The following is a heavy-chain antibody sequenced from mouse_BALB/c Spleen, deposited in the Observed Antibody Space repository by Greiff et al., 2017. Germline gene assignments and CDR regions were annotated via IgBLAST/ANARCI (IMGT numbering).Heavy chain of an antibody. CDR2: ISDGGSYT. J-gene: IGHJ3*01. D-gene: IGHD1-1*01. V-gene: IGHV5-4*02. CDR1: GFTFSDYY. CDR3: ARDGSSYAWFAY. Sequence: EVKVVESGGGLVKPGGSLKLSCAASGFTFSDYYMYWVRQTPEKRLEWVATISDGGSYTYYPDSVKGRFTISRDNAKNNLYLQMSSLKSEDTAMYYCARDGSSYAWFAYWGQGTLVTVSA.